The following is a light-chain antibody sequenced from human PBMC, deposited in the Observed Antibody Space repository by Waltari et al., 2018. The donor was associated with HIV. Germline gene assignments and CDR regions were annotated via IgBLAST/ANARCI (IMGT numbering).Light chain of an antibody. CDR3: CSYTAIHTLI. J-gene: IGLJ2*01. CDR2: GVY. CDR1: TSALGIFDS. Sequence: QSALTQPASVSGSPGPSITISCAGPTSALGIFDSVSWYQQHPGRAPQLMIFGVYSRPSGVSSRFSGSKSGNTASLTISGLQAEDEANYYCCSYTAIHTLIFGGGTKLTVL. V-gene: IGLV2-14*01.